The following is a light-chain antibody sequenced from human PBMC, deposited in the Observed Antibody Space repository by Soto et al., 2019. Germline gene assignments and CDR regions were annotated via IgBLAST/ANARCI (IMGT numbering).Light chain of an antibody. Sequence: EIVMTQSPATLSVSPGERATLSCRASQSVYTTLAWYQQRPGQAPRLLIYSASTRATGIPARFSGSGSGTEFTLTISSLQSEDFAVYYCQQYNKSPLTFGGGTTVEIK. J-gene: IGKJ4*01. V-gene: IGKV3-15*01. CDR2: SAS. CDR3: QQYNKSPLT. CDR1: QSVYTT.